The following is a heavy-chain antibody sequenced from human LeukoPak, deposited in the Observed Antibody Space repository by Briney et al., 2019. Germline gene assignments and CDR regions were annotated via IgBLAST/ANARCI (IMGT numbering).Heavy chain of an antibody. CDR1: GFTFSSYG. Sequence: GGSLRLSCAASGFTFSSYGMHWVRQAPGKGLEWVAVIWYDGSNKYYADSVKGRFTISRDNSKNTLYLQMNSLRAEDTAVYYCARDRLDSSSSGCDYWGQGTLDTVSS. D-gene: IGHD6-6*01. CDR2: IWYDGSNK. J-gene: IGHJ4*02. V-gene: IGHV3-33*01. CDR3: ARDRLDSSSSGCDY.